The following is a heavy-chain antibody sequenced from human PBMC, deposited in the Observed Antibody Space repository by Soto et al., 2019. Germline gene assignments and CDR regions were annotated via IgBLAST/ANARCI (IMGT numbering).Heavy chain of an antibody. J-gene: IGHJ6*02. Sequence: QVQLVESGGGVVQPGRSLRLSCAASGFTFSSYGMHWVRQAPGKGLEWVAVIWYEGSNKYYADSVKGRFTISRDNSKNTLYLQMNSMRAEDTAVYYCADSLLGYYCMDVWGQGTTVTVSS. CDR2: IWYEGSNK. CDR1: GFTFSSYG. V-gene: IGHV3-33*01. D-gene: IGHD3-10*01. CDR3: ADSLLGYYCMDV.